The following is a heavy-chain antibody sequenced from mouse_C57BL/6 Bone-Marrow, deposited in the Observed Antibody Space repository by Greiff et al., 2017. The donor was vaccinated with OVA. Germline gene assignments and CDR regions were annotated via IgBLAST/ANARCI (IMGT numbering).Heavy chain of an antibody. CDR3: ARGRWFLFDY. CDR2: ISYSGST. D-gene: IGHD2-3*01. CDR1: GYSITSGYD. J-gene: IGHJ2*01. Sequence: VQLQQSGPGMVKPSQSLSPTCTVTGYSITSGYDWHWIRHFPGNKLEWMGYISYSGSTNYNPSLKSRISITHDTSKNHFFLKLNSVTTEDTATYYCARGRWFLFDYWGQGTTLTVSS. V-gene: IGHV3-1*01.